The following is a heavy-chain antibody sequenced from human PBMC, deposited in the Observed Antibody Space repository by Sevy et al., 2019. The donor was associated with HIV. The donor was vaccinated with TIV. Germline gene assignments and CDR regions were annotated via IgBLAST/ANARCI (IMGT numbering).Heavy chain of an antibody. CDR2: ISAYNGNT. V-gene: IGHV1-18*04. Sequence: ASVKVSCKASGYTFTSYGISLVRQAPGQGLEWMGWISAYNGNTNYAQKLQGRVTMTTDTSTSTAYMELRSLRSDDTAVYYCARTGNKNYYDSSGLIDYWGQGTLVTVSS. J-gene: IGHJ4*02. CDR3: ARTGNKNYYDSSGLIDY. CDR1: GYTFTSYG. D-gene: IGHD3-22*01.